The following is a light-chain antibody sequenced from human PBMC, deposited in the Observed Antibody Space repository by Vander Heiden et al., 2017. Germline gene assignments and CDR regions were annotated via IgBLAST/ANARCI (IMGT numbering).Light chain of an antibody. J-gene: IGLJ3*02. V-gene: IGLV7-46*01. CDR3: LLSFGGSWV. CDR1: IGSVTSGHS. CDR2: NRN. Sequence: QDVVTQEPSLTVPRGGTVTPTCASSIGSVTSGHSPYWLQQRPGQAPRTTISNRNNNLFWTPARFSGSLLGDEAALTLSGAQPEDDADYNCLLSFGGSWVFSGGTKLTVL.